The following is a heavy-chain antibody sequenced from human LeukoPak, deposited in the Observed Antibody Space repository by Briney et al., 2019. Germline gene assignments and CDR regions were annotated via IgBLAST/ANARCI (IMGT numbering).Heavy chain of an antibody. J-gene: IGHJ4*02. V-gene: IGHV3-30*02. CDR3: AKDDSDYYDSSGYHYFDY. Sequence: PGGSLRLSCAASGFTFSSYGMHWVRQAPGKGLEWVAFIRYDGSNKYYADSVKGRFTISRDNSKNTLYLQMNSLRAEDTAVYYCAKDDSDYYDSSGYHYFDYWGQGTLVTVSS. D-gene: IGHD3-22*01. CDR1: GFTFSSYG. CDR2: IRYDGSNK.